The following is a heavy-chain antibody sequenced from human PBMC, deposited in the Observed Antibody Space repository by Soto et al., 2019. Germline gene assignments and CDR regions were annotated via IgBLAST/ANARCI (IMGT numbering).Heavy chain of an antibody. CDR2: VYYTGSA. J-gene: IGHJ6*02. CDR1: GDSIRTSSHN. CDR3: ARHKGGYYSGVDV. V-gene: IGHV4-39*01. D-gene: IGHD3-16*01. Sequence: PSETLSLTCTVSGDSIRTSSHNWGWVRQPPGKGLEYIGSVYYTGSAYYNPSLMSRVTISVDTSENQFSLKLSSVTAADTAVYYCARHKGGYYSGVDVWGQGTTVTVSS.